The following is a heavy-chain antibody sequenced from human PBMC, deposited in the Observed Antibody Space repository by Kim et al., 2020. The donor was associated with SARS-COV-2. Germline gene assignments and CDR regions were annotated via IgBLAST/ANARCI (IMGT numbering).Heavy chain of an antibody. J-gene: IGHJ6*02. D-gene: IGHD2-15*01. Sequence: PSLKSRVTKSVEPSKNQFSLKLSSVSAADTAVYYCARVSGGRYYYGMDVWGQGTTVTVSS. V-gene: IGHV4-31*02. CDR3: ARVSGGRYYYGMDV.